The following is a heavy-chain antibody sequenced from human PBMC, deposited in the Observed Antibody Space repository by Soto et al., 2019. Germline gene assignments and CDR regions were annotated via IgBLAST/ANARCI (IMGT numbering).Heavy chain of an antibody. V-gene: IGHV5-51*01. CDR1: GYSFTTYW. Sequence: PGESLKISCKGSGYSFTTYWIGWVRQMPGKGLEWMGIIYPGDSDTRYSPSFQGQVTISADKSISTAYLQWSSLKASDTAMYYCAXTGYSSSRSYYYYGMDVWGQGTTVTVSS. D-gene: IGHD6-13*01. J-gene: IGHJ6*02. CDR2: IYPGDSDT. CDR3: AXTGYSSSRSYYYYGMDV.